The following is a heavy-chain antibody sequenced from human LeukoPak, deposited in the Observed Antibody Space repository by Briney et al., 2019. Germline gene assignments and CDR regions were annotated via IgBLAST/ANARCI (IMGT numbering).Heavy chain of an antibody. V-gene: IGHV5-51*01. CDR3: ARRLKNSNGWTFDY. Sequence: GESLKISCKGSGYSFTIYWIVWVRQMPGKGLEWMGIIYPGDSDTRYSPSFQGQVTISADRSINTAYLHWSSLEASDTAIYYCARRLKNSNGWTFDYWGQGTLVTVSS. D-gene: IGHD6-19*01. CDR2: IYPGDSDT. CDR1: GYSFTIYW. J-gene: IGHJ4*02.